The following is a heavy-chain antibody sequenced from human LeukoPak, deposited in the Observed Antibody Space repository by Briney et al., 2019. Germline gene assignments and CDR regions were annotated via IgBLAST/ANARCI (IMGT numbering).Heavy chain of an antibody. CDR2: IYYTGSS. J-gene: IGHJ4*01. V-gene: IGHV4-59*01. CDR3: ASRKLGNDY. D-gene: IGHD7-27*01. CDR1: GVSISSYY. Sequence: SETLSLTCTVSGVSISSYYWSWIRPSPGKGLEWIGYIYYTGSSSYNPSLRSRVTISADTSKNQFSLKLSSVTAADTAVYYCASRKLGNDYWGQGTLVTVSS.